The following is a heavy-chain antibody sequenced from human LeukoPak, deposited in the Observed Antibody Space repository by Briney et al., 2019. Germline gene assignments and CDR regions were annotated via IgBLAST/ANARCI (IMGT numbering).Heavy chain of an antibody. CDR3: AKEVGEPYFDY. CDR1: GFTFSNYA. CDR2: ISYDGREK. V-gene: IGHV3-30*04. D-gene: IGHD1-26*01. J-gene: IGHJ4*02. Sequence: GGSLRLSCAASGFTFSNYAMHWVRQAPGKGLEWLAVISYDGREKYYADSVKGRFTISRDNSKNTLSLQMNSLRAEDTAVYYCAKEVGEPYFDYWGQGTLVTVSS.